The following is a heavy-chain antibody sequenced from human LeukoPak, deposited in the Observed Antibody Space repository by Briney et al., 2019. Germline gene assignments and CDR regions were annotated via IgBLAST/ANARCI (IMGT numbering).Heavy chain of an antibody. CDR2: ISSSSSYI. V-gene: IGHV3-21*01. CDR1: GFTFSSYS. CDR3: ARIGIRGFWSGLDAFDI. D-gene: IGHD3-3*01. J-gene: IGHJ3*02. Sequence: GGSLRLSCAASGFTFSSYSMNWVRQAPGKGLEWVSSISSSSSYIYYADSVKGRFTISRDKAKNSLYLQMNSLSAEDTAVYYCARIGIRGFWSGLDAFDIWGQGTMVTVSS.